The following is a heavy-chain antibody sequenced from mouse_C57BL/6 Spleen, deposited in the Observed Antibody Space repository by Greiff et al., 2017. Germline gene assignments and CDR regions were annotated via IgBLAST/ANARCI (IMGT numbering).Heavy chain of an antibody. J-gene: IGHJ2*01. D-gene: IGHD2-4*01. V-gene: IGHV14-2*01. Sequence: VQLQQSGAELVKPGASVKLSCTASGFNIKDYYMHWVKQRTEQGLEWIGRIDPEDGETKYASKFQGKATLTADTSSNTAYLQLSSLTSEDAAVYYCARYYDYAYFDYWGQGTTLTVSS. CDR3: ARYYDYAYFDY. CDR1: GFNIKDYY. CDR2: IDPEDGET.